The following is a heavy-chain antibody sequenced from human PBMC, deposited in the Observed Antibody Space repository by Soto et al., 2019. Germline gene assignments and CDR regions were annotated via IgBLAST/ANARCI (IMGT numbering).Heavy chain of an antibody. D-gene: IGHD5-18*01. CDR1: GYSFTSYW. CDR3: ARGGGVTPLYYYYGMDV. J-gene: IGHJ6*02. Sequence: GESLKISCKGSGYSFTSYWISWVRQMPGKGLEWMGRIDPSDSYTNYSPSFQGHVTISADKSISTAYLQWSSLKASDTAMYYCARGGGVTPLYYYYGMDVWGQGTTVTVSS. V-gene: IGHV5-10-1*01. CDR2: IDPSDSYT.